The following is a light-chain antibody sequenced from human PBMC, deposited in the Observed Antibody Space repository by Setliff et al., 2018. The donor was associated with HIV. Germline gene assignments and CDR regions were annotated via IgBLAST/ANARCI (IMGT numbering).Light chain of an antibody. Sequence: QSVLTKPPSTSGTPGQRVTISCSGSSSNIRTNAVNWYQQLSGTAPKLLIYSNNQRPSGVPDRFSGSKSGTSASLAISGLQSEDEADYYCASWDDSLNGQVFGTGTKGTVL. CDR3: ASWDDSLNGQV. V-gene: IGLV1-44*01. CDR1: SSNIRTNA. J-gene: IGLJ1*01. CDR2: SNN.